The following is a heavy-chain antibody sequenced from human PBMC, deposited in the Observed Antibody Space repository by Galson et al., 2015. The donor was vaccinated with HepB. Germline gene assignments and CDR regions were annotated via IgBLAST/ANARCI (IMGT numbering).Heavy chain of an antibody. D-gene: IGHD3-3*01. J-gene: IGHJ6*02. CDR2: INPNSGGT. CDR3: TTRGWSGSLYGVDV. V-gene: IGHV1-2*02. Sequence: VKVSCKASGYSFTGYYMHWVRQAPGQGLEWMGWINPNSGGTNYAQKFQGRVTMTRDTSISTAYMELSSLRSDDTAVYYCTTRGWSGSLYGVDVWGQGTTVTVSS. CDR1: GYSFTGYY.